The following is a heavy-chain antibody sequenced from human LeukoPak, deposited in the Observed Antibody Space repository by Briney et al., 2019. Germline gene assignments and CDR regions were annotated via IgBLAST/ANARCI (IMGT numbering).Heavy chain of an antibody. CDR3: ARDYVGVVAATRYYYGMDV. V-gene: IGHV1-2*02. CDR2: INPNSGGT. CDR1: GYTFTGYY. J-gene: IGHJ6*02. D-gene: IGHD2-15*01. Sequence: ASAKVSCKASGYTFTGYYMHWVRQAPGQGLEWMGWINPNSGGTNYAQKFQGRVTMTRDTSISTAYMELSRLRSDDTAVYYCARDYVGVVAATRYYYGMDVWGQGTTVTVSS.